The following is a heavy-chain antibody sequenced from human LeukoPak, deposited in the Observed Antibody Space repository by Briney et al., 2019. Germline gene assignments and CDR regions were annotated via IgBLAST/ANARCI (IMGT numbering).Heavy chain of an antibody. J-gene: IGHJ4*02. Sequence: SETLSLTCAVYGGSFSGYYWSWIRQPPGKGLEWIGEINHSGSTNYNPSPKSRVTISVDTSKNQFSLKLSSVTAADTAVYYCARGRGYYYGSGSYYLDYWGQGTLVTVSS. CDR2: INHSGST. CDR3: ARGRGYYYGSGSYYLDY. V-gene: IGHV4-34*01. D-gene: IGHD3-10*01. CDR1: GGSFSGYY.